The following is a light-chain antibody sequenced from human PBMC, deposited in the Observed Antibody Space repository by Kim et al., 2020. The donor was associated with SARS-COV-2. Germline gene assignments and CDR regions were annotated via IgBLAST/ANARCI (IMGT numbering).Light chain of an antibody. CDR2: GVS. J-gene: IGKJ4*01. V-gene: IGKV3-20*01. CDR1: QSVSNNF. Sequence: EIVLTQSPGTLSLSPGERATLSCRASQSVSNNFLAWYQHKPGQAPRLLIYGVSIRATDTPDRFSGSGSGTDFRLTISRLQPEDFGVYYCQQFATSLSFGGGTKLEI. CDR3: QQFATSLS.